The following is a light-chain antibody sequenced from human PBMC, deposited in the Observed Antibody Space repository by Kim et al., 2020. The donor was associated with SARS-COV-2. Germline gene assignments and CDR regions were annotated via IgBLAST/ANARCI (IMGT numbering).Light chain of an antibody. V-gene: IGKV3-11*01. J-gene: IGKJ5*01. CDR3: QQRSNWPT. Sequence: LLSPGERATLSCRASQSVSSYLAWYQQKPGQAPRLLIYDASNRATGIPARFSGSGSGTDFTLTISSLEPEDFAVYYCQQRSNWPTFGQGTRLEIK. CDR2: DAS. CDR1: QSVSSY.